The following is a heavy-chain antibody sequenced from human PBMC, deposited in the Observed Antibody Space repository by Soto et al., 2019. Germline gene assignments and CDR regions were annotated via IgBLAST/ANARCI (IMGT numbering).Heavy chain of an antibody. D-gene: IGHD6-19*01. J-gene: IGHJ4*02. CDR3: ARWLGGLDL. Sequence: QVQLVQSGAEVKKPGASVKVSCKASGYTLTRFALHWVRQAHGQRLEWMGWISADSGNSQYSQKFQGRVTITRDTSASTAYMELSSLISEDTAVYYCARWLGGLDLWGQGTLVTVSS. CDR1: GYTLTRFA. CDR2: ISADSGNS. V-gene: IGHV1-3*01.